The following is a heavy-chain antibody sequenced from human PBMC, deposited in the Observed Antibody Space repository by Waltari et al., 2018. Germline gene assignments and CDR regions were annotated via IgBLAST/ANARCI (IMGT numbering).Heavy chain of an antibody. J-gene: IGHJ4*02. CDR2: MNPNGGNT. D-gene: IGHD1-26*01. CDR3: AREGAGDLDY. Sequence: QVQLVQSGAEVKKPGASVKVSCKASGYTFTSDDINWVRQATGQGREGLEWMNPNGGNTAYAQKFRARVTMTRNTSIGTAYRERGSLRSEDTAVYYWAREGAGDLDYWGQGTLVTVSS. V-gene: IGHV1-8*01. CDR1: GYTFTSDD.